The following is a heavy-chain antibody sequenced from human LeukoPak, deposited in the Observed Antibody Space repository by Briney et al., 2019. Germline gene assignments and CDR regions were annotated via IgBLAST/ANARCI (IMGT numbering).Heavy chain of an antibody. CDR2: INPNSGGT. Sequence: ASVKVSCKASGYTFTGRYIHWVRQAPGQGLEGMGWINPNSGGTYYPKKFQGRATTTRDTSISTAYMELSSLPSDDTAVYYCASSVAGRAYYFYYWGQGTLVTVSS. CDR3: ASSVAGRAYYFYY. D-gene: IGHD1-1*01. J-gene: IGHJ4*02. V-gene: IGHV1-2*02. CDR1: GYTFTGRY.